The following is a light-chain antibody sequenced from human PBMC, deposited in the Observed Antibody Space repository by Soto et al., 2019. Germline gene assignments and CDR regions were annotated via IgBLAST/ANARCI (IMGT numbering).Light chain of an antibody. Sequence: DIQMTQSTSSVSASVGDRVTITCRASQGIGSWLAWYQQKPGKAPNLLIYAASSLPSGVPSRFSGSGSGTDFTLTIGSLQPEDFATYYCQQANSLPWTFGQGTKVEIK. CDR3: QQANSLPWT. V-gene: IGKV1-12*01. CDR2: AAS. J-gene: IGKJ1*01. CDR1: QGIGSW.